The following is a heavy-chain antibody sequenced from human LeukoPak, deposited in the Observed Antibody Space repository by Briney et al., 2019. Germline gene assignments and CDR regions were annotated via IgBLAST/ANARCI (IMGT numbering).Heavy chain of an antibody. D-gene: IGHD6-19*01. CDR2: ISYDGSNK. V-gene: IGHV3-30*04. CDR1: GFSFSSYA. J-gene: IGHJ4*02. CDR3: AREGSPEAVAGTFVY. Sequence: QSGGSLRLSCAASGFSFSSYAMHWVRQAPGKGLEWVAVISYDGSNKYYADSVKGRFTISRDNSKNTLYLQMNSLRAEDTAVYYCAREGSPEAVAGTFVYWGQGTLVTVSS.